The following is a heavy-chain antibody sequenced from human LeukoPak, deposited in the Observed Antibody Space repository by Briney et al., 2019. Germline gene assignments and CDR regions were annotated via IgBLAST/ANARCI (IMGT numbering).Heavy chain of an antibody. Sequence: WASVKVSCKASGGTFNSYAINWVRQAPGQGLEWMGRIIPILGIANYAQKFQGRVTITADESTSTAYMELSSLRSEDTAVYYCARDLLADAAAVRAASWFDPWGQGTLVTVSS. D-gene: IGHD6-13*01. CDR2: IIPILGIA. J-gene: IGHJ5*02. CDR3: ARDLLADAAAVRAASWFDP. V-gene: IGHV1-69*04. CDR1: GGTFNSYA.